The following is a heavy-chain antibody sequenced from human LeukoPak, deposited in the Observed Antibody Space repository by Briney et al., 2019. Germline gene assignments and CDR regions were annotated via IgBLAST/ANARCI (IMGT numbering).Heavy chain of an antibody. V-gene: IGHV4-39*02. Sequence: SETLSLTCTVSGGSISSNNYYWGWIRQPPGKGLEWIGSLYHTGSAYYNPSLKSRVTISMDVSKNHFSLKLSSVTAADTAVYYCARAPIQFGELLLDYWGQGTLVTVSS. CDR2: LYHTGSA. CDR1: GGSISSNNYY. J-gene: IGHJ4*02. CDR3: ARAPIQFGELLLDY. D-gene: IGHD3-10*01.